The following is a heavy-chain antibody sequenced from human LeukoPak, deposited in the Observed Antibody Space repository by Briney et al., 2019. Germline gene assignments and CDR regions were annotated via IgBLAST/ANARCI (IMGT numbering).Heavy chain of an antibody. Sequence: GGSLRLSCAASGFTVSSNYMSWVRQAPGKGLEWLSVMYTGGNTYYADSVKGRFTISRHNSKNVVFLQMNSLRTEDTAVYYCARVFSDGGNSFDYWGQGTLVTVSS. CDR1: GFTVSSNY. D-gene: IGHD4-23*01. CDR3: ARVFSDGGNSFDY. J-gene: IGHJ4*02. V-gene: IGHV3-53*04. CDR2: MYTGGNT.